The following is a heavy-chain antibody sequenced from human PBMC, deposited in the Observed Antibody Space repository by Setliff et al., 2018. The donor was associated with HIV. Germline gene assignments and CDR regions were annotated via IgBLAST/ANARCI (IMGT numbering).Heavy chain of an antibody. CDR2: ITSSSSHI. V-gene: IGHV3-21*01. J-gene: IGHJ3*02. D-gene: IGHD1-20*01. Sequence: PSETLRLSCAASGFTFSSYRMHWVRQAPGKGLEWVSSITSSSSHIYYADSVKGRFTISRDNAKNSLYLQINSLRVEDTAVYYCARGTPHPPPLTGTIDAFDIWGQGTMVTVSS. CDR3: ARGTPHPPPLTGTIDAFDI. CDR1: GFTFSSYR.